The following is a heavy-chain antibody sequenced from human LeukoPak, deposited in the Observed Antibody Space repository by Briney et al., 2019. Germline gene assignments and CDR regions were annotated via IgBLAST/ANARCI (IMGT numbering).Heavy chain of an antibody. CDR2: IIPIFGTA. CDR3: ARLCGYSYGYYYYGMDV. V-gene: IGHV1-69*13. J-gene: IGHJ6*02. D-gene: IGHD5-18*01. CDR1: GGTFSSYA. Sequence: SVKVSCKASGGTFSSYAISWVRQAPGQGLEWMGGIIPIFGTANYAQKFQGRVTITADESTSTAYMELSSLRSEDTAVYYCARLCGYSYGYYYYGMDVWGQGTTVTVSS.